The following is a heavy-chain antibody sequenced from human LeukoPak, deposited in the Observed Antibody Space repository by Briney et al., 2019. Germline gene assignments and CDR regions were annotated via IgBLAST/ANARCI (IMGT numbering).Heavy chain of an antibody. V-gene: IGHV4-34*01. CDR2: INHSGST. D-gene: IGHD2-15*01. CDR1: GGSFSGYY. CDR3: ARGFRAARSWFDP. J-gene: IGHJ5*02. Sequence: SETLSLTCAVYGGSFSGYYWSWIRQPPGKGLEWIGEINHSGSTNYNPSLKSRVTISVDTSKNQFSLKLSSVTAADTAVYYCARGFRAARSWFDPWGQGTLVTGSS.